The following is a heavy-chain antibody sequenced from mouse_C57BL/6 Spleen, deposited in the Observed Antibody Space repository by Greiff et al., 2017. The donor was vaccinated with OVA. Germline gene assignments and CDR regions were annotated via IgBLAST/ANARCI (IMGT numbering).Heavy chain of an antibody. D-gene: IGHD1-2*01. V-gene: IGHV1-39*01. J-gene: IGHJ4*01. Sequence: EVQLQQSGPELVKPGASVKISCKASGYSFTDYYMNWVKQSNGKSLEWIGVINPNYGTTSYNQKFKGKATLTVDQSSSTAYMQLNSLTSEDSAVYYGARAGYYGNYAMDYWGQGTSVTVSS. CDR1: GYSFTDYY. CDR2: INPNYGTT. CDR3: ARAGYYGNYAMDY.